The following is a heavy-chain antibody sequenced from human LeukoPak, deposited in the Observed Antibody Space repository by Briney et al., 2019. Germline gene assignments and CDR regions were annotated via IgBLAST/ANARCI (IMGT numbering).Heavy chain of an antibody. J-gene: IGHJ4*02. D-gene: IGHD3-22*01. Sequence: ASVKVSCKASGYTFTSYYMHWVRQAPGQGLEWMGIINPSGGSTSYAQKFQGRVTMTRGTSTSTVYVELSSLRSEDTAVYYCARDDPGYDSSGPYDYWGQGTLVTVSS. CDR2: INPSGGST. V-gene: IGHV1-46*01. CDR3: ARDDPGYDSSGPYDY. CDR1: GYTFTSYY.